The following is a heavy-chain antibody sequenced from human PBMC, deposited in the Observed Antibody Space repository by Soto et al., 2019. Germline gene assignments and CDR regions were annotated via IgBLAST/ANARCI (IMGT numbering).Heavy chain of an antibody. CDR2: ISGGGSTA. CDR1: GLKFINYG. D-gene: IGHD4-17*01. J-gene: IGHJ6*02. V-gene: IGHV3-23*01. CDR3: AKDRTGDYGGRRGMAV. Sequence: EVQLLESGGGLVQPGGSLTLSCAVSGLKFINYGMAWVRQAPGKGLEWVSGISGGGSTAYYADSVKGRFTISRDNSKNTLFLQMDSLRAADTAIYYCAKDRTGDYGGRRGMAVWGQGTTVAVS.